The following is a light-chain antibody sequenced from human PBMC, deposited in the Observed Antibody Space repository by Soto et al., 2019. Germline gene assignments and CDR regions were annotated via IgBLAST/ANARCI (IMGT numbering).Light chain of an antibody. CDR2: GAS. J-gene: IGKJ1*01. V-gene: IGKV3-20*01. CDR3: QQYGSSPPWT. Sequence: EIVLTQSPGTLSLSPGERATLSCRASQSVSSSYLAWYQQKPGQAPRLLTYGASSRATGIPDRFSGSGSGTDFTLTISRLEPEDFAVYYSQQYGSSPPWTFGQGTKVEIK. CDR1: QSVSSSY.